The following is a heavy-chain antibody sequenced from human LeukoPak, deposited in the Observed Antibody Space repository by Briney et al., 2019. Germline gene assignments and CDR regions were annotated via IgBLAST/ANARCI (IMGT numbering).Heavy chain of an antibody. V-gene: IGHV4-34*01. CDR2: INHSGST. Sequence: SETLSLTCAVYGGSFSGYYWSWIRQPPGKGLEWIGEINHSGSTNYNPSLKSRVTISVDTSKNQFSLKLSSVTAADTAVYYCARGDSGYDSYYYYYYYMDVWGKGTTVTVSS. J-gene: IGHJ6*03. D-gene: IGHD5-12*01. CDR3: ARGDSGYDSYYYYYYYMDV. CDR1: GGSFSGYY.